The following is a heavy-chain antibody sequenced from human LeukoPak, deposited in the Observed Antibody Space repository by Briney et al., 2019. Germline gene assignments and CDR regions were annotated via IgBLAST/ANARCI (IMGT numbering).Heavy chain of an antibody. D-gene: IGHD1-26*01. Sequence: PSETLSLTCTVSGGSISSYYWSWIRQPPGKGPEWIGYIYYSGSTNYNPSLKSRVTISVDTSKNQFSLKLSSVTAADTAVYYCARESSGSPYYFDYWGQGTLVTVSS. CDR1: GGSISSYY. CDR2: IYYSGST. J-gene: IGHJ4*02. CDR3: ARESSGSPYYFDY. V-gene: IGHV4-59*01.